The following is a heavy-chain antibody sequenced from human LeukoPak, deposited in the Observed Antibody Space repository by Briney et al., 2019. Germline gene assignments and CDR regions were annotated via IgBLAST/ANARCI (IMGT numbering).Heavy chain of an antibody. CDR3: VAMLRGVGY. V-gene: IGHV3-72*01. Sequence: GGSLRPSCAASGFTLSDLFMDWVRQAPGKGLEWVGRSRNKVNNYNTEYAASVKGRFTISRDDSNNSLYLQMSSLKTEDTAVYFCVAMLRGVGYWGQGTLVTVSS. CDR2: SRNKVNNYNT. CDR1: GFTLSDLF. D-gene: IGHD3-10*01. J-gene: IGHJ4*02.